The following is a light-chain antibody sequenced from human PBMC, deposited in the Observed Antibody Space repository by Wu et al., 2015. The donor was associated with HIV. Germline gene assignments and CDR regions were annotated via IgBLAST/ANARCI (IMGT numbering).Light chain of an antibody. V-gene: IGKV1-9*01. J-gene: IGKJ2*03. CDR1: ETFVI. CDR2: CV. CDR3: EQFKSHPRS. Sequence: SASVGDRVTITCGSETFVIFSLGITKIRKSPSTPDLWCVTLESGVPSRFSGSKSGTDFTLTIRNLQPEDVATYYCEQFKSHPRSFGQGTKLEI.